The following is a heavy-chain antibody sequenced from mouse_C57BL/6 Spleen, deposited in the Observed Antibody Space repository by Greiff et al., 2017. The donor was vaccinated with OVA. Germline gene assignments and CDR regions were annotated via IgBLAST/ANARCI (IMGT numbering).Heavy chain of an antibody. D-gene: IGHD4-1*01. Sequence: QVQLQQPGAELVRPGSSVKLSCKDSGEACTRSVMDWVKQRPGQGLEWIGNIYPSDSETHYNQKFKDKATLTVDKSSSTAYMQLSSLTSEDSAVYYCERELGGYFDYWGQGTTLTVSS. CDR3: ERELGGYFDY. J-gene: IGHJ2*01. CDR2: IYPSDSET. V-gene: IGHV1-61*01. CDR1: GEACTRSV.